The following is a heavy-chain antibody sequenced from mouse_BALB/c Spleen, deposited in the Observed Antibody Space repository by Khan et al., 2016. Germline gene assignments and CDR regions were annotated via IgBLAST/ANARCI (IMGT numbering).Heavy chain of an antibody. V-gene: IGHV9-3*02. CDR1: GYTFTNYG. Sequence: QIQLVQSGPELKKPGETVKISCKASGYTFTNYGMNWVKQAPGKGLKWMGWINTNTGEPTYAEEFKGRFAFALETSASTAYSQLNNLKNEDSDTYFCARFATVVGHFDYWGQGTTLTVS. D-gene: IGHD1-1*01. CDR3: ARFATVVGHFDY. CDR2: INTNTGEP. J-gene: IGHJ2*01.